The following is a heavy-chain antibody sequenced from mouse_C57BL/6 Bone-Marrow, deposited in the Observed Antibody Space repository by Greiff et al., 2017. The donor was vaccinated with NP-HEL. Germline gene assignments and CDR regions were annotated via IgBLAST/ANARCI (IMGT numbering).Heavy chain of an antibody. CDR2: IYPRSGNT. CDR3: ARNYYGSSYGGY. V-gene: IGHV1-81*01. J-gene: IGHJ2*01. Sequence: QVQLQQSGAELARPGASVKLSCKASGYTFTSYGISWVKQRTGQGLEWIGEIYPRSGNTYYNEKFKGKATLTADKSSSTAYMELRSLTSEDSAVYFCARNYYGSSYGGYWGQGTTLTVSS. D-gene: IGHD1-1*01. CDR1: GYTFTSYG.